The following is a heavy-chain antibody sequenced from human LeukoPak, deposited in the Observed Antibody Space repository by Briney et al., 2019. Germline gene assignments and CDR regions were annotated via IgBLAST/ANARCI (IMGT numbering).Heavy chain of an antibody. J-gene: IGHJ4*02. CDR3: ARRRYSSSWYYFDY. V-gene: IGHV5-10-1*01. CDR1: GYSFSTYW. Sequence: GESLKIFCKGSGYSFSTYWISWVRQMPGKGLEWMGRIDPSDSYTNYSPSFQGHVTISADKSISTAYLQWSSLKASDTAMYYCARRRYSSSWYYFDYWGQGTLVTVSS. D-gene: IGHD6-13*01. CDR2: IDPSDSYT.